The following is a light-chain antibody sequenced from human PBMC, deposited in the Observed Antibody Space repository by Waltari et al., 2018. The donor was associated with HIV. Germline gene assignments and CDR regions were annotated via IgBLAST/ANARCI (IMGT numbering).Light chain of an antibody. CDR1: FIGLGTYDT. V-gene: IGLV2-23*01. J-gene: IGLJ3*02. Sequence: QSALTHPASVSGSPGQSITVTCTGSFIGLGTYDTVSRYQHHPREAPKRIIHAAPHPPSGVSSRFSGSQSGNTASLTISGLQADDESLYYCCSFSSSRDSWVFGGGTQVTV. CDR3: CSFSSSRDSWV. CDR2: AAP.